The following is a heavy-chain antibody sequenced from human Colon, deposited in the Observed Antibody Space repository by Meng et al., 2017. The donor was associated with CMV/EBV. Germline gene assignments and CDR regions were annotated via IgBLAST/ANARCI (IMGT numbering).Heavy chain of an antibody. Sequence: ASAKVSCKASGFTFSTYEINWVRQAPGQGLEWMGWMKVNSGPAVSAQKFQGRVTMTRNTSISTVYMELSSLTSEDTAVYYCARDLFSPGGNSCFDNWGQGTVVTVSS. D-gene: IGHD3-16*01. CDR3: ARDLFSPGGNSCFDN. V-gene: IGHV1-8*02. J-gene: IGHJ4*02. CDR2: MKVNSGPA. CDR1: GFTFSTYE.